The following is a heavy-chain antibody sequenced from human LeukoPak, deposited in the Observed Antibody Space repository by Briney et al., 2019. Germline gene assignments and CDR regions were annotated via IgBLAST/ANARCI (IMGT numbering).Heavy chain of an antibody. CDR2: INPKSGGT. CDR1: GYTFTGYY. J-gene: IGHJ4*02. CDR3: ARDPSYYDSSGLDY. Sequence: ASVKVSCKASGYTFTGYYLHWVRQAPGQGLEWMGWINPKSGGTKYAQKFQGRVTMTRDTSISTAYMELSRLRSDDTAVYYCARDPSYYDSSGLDYWGQGTLVTVSS. D-gene: IGHD3-22*01. V-gene: IGHV1-2*02.